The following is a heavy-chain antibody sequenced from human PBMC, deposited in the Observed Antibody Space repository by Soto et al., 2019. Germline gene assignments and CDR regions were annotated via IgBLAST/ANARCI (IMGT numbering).Heavy chain of an antibody. CDR2: TSYYGSNK. J-gene: IGHJ5*02. CDR3: AKAHPSRGDGYTTQRP. V-gene: IGHV3-30*18. Sequence: GSLRLSCAASVFTFSSYGMHWFRQAPVKVLEWVAVTSYYGSNKYYADSVKGRFTISRDTSKNTLYMKMNTLITEDTAVYYCAKAHPSRGDGYTTQRPWGQGTMVTVPS. CDR1: VFTFSSYG. D-gene: IGHD5-12*01.